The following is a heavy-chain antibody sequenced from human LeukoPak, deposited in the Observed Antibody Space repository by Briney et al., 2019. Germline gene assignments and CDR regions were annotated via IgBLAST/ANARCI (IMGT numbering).Heavy chain of an antibody. V-gene: IGHV3-7*04. D-gene: IGHD5-18*01. J-gene: IGHJ4*02. CDR3: ARDRGFSYGIDF. Sequence: GGSLRLSCAASGFTFSDYWMSWVRQAPGKGLKWWANIQQDGSEKYYVDSVKGRFTISRDNAKKSLFLQVSSLRGEDTAVHYCARDRGFSYGIDFWGQGTLVTVSS. CDR1: GFTFSDYW. CDR2: IQQDGSEK.